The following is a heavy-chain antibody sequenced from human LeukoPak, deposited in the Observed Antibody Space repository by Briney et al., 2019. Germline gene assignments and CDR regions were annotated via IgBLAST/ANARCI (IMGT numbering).Heavy chain of an antibody. CDR2: IKQDGSEK. CDR1: GFTFSSYW. D-gene: IGHD3-3*01. CDR3: ARGSFGVVIRYYYYYYYMDV. V-gene: IGHV3-7*01. J-gene: IGHJ6*03. Sequence: GGSLRLSCAASGFTFSSYWMSWVRQAPGKGLEWVAHIKQDGSEKYYVDSVKGRFTISRDNAKNSLYLQMNSLRAEDTAVYYCARGSFGVVIRYYYYYYYMDVWGKGTTVTVSS.